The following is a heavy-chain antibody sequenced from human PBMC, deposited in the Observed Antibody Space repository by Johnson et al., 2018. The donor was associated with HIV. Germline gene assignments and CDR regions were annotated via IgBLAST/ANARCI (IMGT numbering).Heavy chain of an antibody. V-gene: IGHV3-7*05. Sequence: VQLVESGGGLVKPGGSLRLSCAASGFTFSNAWMSWVRQAPGKGLEWVANIKQDGSDKYYADSVKGRFTISRDNSKNTLYLQMNSLRAEDTAVYYCAKAHRDTARARDPHDALDIWGQGTMVTVSS. CDR3: AKAHRDTARARDPHDALDI. D-gene: IGHD5-18*01. CDR2: IKQDGSDK. CDR1: GFTFSNAW. J-gene: IGHJ3*02.